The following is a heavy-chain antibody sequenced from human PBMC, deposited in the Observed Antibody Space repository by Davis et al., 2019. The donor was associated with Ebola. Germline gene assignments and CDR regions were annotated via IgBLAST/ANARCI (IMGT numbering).Heavy chain of an antibody. Sequence: GESLKISCAASAFTFSNYWMYWVRQAPGEGLMCVSRINSDGTFTTYADSVKGRFTISRDNAKNTLYLQMNSLRAEDTAVYYCAGVLAARPWYFDLWGRGTLVTVSS. J-gene: IGHJ2*01. D-gene: IGHD6-6*01. CDR2: INSDGTFT. CDR3: AGVLAARPWYFDL. V-gene: IGHV3-74*01. CDR1: AFTFSNYW.